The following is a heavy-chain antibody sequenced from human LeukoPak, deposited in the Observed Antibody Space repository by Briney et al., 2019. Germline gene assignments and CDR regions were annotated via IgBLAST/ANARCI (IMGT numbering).Heavy chain of an antibody. Sequence: PGRSLRLSCAASGFTFSSYGMHWVRQAPGKGLEWVAVISYDGSNKYYADSVKGRFTISRDNSKNTLYLQMNSLRAVDTAVYYCAKDDSGSYFFWGQGTLVTVSS. V-gene: IGHV3-30*18. CDR2: ISYDGSNK. J-gene: IGHJ4*02. D-gene: IGHD1-26*01. CDR1: GFTFSSYG. CDR3: AKDDSGSYFF.